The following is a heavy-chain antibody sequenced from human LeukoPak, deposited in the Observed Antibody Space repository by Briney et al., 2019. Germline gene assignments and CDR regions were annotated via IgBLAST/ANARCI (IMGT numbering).Heavy chain of an antibody. CDR2: IYYSGST. Sequence: SETLSLTCTVSGGSISSYYWSWIRQPPWKGLEWIGYIYYSGSTNYNPSLKSRVTISVDTSKNQFSLKLSSVTAADTAVYYSARLRRSSSWSHAFDIWGQGTMVTVSS. J-gene: IGHJ3*02. D-gene: IGHD6-13*01. CDR3: ARLRRSSSWSHAFDI. CDR1: GGSISSYY. V-gene: IGHV4-59*08.